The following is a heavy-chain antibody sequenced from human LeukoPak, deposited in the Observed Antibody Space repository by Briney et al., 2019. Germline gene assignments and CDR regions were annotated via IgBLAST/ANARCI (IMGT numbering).Heavy chain of an antibody. D-gene: IGHD1-7*01. V-gene: IGHV3-7*01. CDR2: IKLAETEK. Sequence: GGSLRLSCVVSGFPFSSYWMRWVRQAPGKGLEWVANIKLAETEKYYVDSVKGRFTISRDNAKSSLYLQMNSLRAEDTAVYYCVRAGTTLSYWGQGTLVTVSS. J-gene: IGHJ4*02. CDR3: VRAGTTLSY. CDR1: GFPFSSYW.